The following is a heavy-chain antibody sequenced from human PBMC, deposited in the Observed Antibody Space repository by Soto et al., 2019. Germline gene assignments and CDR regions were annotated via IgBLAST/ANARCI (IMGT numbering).Heavy chain of an antibody. V-gene: IGHV1-18*01. CDR1: GYDFTSYG. CDR3: ARGRIVASIHDAFEI. Sequence: QGQLLQSGDEVKKPGASVRVSCRASGYDFTSYGISWVRQAPGQGLEWVSWISAYNGKRDTAQKFQGRVTMTLDTATDTDHMELGVLTSADTAVYYCARGRIVASIHDAFEIWGQWTMVAVSS. J-gene: IGHJ3*02. CDR2: ISAYNGKR. D-gene: IGHD2-21*01.